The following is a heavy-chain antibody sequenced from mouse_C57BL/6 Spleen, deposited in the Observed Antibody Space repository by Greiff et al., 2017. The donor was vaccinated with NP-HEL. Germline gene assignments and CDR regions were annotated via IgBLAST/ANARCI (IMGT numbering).Heavy chain of an antibody. CDR2: INPSTGGT. Sequence: VQLKESGPELVKPGASVKISCKASGYSFTGYYMHWVKQSSEKSLEWIGEINPSTGGTSYNQKFKGKATLTVDKSSSTAYMQLKSLTSEDSAVYYCAYYGSSSDYWGQGTTLTVSS. CDR1: GYSFTGYY. V-gene: IGHV1-43*01. J-gene: IGHJ2*01. CDR3: AYYGSSSDY. D-gene: IGHD1-1*01.